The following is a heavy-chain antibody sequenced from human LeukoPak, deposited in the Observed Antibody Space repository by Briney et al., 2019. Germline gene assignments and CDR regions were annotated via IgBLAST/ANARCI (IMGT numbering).Heavy chain of an antibody. Sequence: SETLSLTCTVSGGSISSSSFYWGWIRQPPGKGLEWIGSIYYSGSTYYNPSLKSRVTISVDTSKNQFSLKLSSVTAADTAVYYCARREVYSNYGYFDYWGQRTLVTVSS. D-gene: IGHD4-11*01. V-gene: IGHV4-39*01. J-gene: IGHJ4*02. CDR2: IYYSGST. CDR3: ARREVYSNYGYFDY. CDR1: GGSISSSSFY.